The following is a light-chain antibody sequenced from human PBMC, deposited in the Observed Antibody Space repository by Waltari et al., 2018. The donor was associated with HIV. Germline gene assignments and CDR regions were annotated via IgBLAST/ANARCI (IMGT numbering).Light chain of an antibody. J-gene: IGLJ1*01. Sequence: QPALTQPASVSGSPGQSITISCTGTSSNVGSDDLVSWYQQHPGEAPKLIIYEVTRRPSGVSNRFSGSKSGTTASLTISGLQAEDEADYYCCSCPRSGIRYVFGTGTKVTVL. CDR3: CSCPRSGIRYV. CDR1: SSNVGSDDL. CDR2: EVT. V-gene: IGLV2-23*02.